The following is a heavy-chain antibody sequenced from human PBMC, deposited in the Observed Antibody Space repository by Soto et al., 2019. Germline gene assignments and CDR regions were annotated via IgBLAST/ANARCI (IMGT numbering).Heavy chain of an antibody. CDR2: IYYSGST. J-gene: IGHJ4*02. Sequence: SETLSLTCTVSGGSISSGGYYWSWIRQHPGKGLEWIGYIYYSGSTYYNPSLKSRVTISVDTSKNQFSLKLSSVTAADTAVYYCASHSSGYYPIDYWGQGTLVTVS. CDR1: GGSISSGGYY. CDR3: ASHSSGYYPIDY. D-gene: IGHD3-22*01. V-gene: IGHV4-31*03.